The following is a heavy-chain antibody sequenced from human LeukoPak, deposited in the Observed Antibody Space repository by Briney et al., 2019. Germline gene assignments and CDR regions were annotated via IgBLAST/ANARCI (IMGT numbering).Heavy chain of an antibody. CDR1: GFTFSMYA. CDR3: AKRVGAAHFDS. J-gene: IGHJ4*02. V-gene: IGHV3-23*01. D-gene: IGHD1-26*01. CDR2: IGGSGPGT. Sequence: GGSLRLSCAASGFTFSMYAMSWVRQAPGKGLEWVSNIGGSGPGTYYADSVQGRFTISRDNSKNTVYLQMNSLRADDTAVYYCAKRVGAAHFDSWGQGTLVTVSS.